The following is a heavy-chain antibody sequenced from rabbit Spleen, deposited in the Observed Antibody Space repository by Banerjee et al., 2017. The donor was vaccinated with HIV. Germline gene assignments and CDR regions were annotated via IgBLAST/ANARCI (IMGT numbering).Heavy chain of an antibody. CDR1: GFSFSSGYD. V-gene: IGHV1S40*01. Sequence: QSLEESGGDLVKPGASLTLTCTASGFSFSSGYDMCWVRQAPGKGLEWIACIAAVSSGDTYSATWAKGRFTISKTSSTTVTLQMTSLTAADTATYFCARDTGTSFSTYGMDLWGPGTLVTVS. J-gene: IGHJ6*01. CDR2: IAAVSSGDT. CDR3: ARDTGTSFSTYGMDL. D-gene: IGHD8-1*01.